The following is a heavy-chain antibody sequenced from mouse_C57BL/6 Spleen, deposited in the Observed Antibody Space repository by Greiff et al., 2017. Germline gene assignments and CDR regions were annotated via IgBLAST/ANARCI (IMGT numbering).Heavy chain of an antibody. CDR2: IDPSDSYT. CDR3: ARSGSYGFDY. Sequence: QVQLQQPGAELVKPGASVKLSCKASGYTFTSYWMQWVKQRPGQGLEWIGEIDPSDSYTNYNQKLKGKATLTVDTSSSTAYMQLSSLTSEDSAVYYCARSGSYGFDYWGQGTTLTVSS. D-gene: IGHD1-1*02. V-gene: IGHV1-50*01. CDR1: GYTFTSYW. J-gene: IGHJ2*01.